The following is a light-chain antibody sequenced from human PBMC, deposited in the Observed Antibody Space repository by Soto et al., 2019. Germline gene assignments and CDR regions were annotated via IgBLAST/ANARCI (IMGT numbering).Light chain of an antibody. V-gene: IGLV8-61*01. Sequence: QTVVTQEPSFSVSPGGTVTLTCGLNSGSVSTSYYPSWHQQTPGQAPRTLIYSTNTRSSGVPDRFSGSILGNKAALTITGAQADDESDYYCVLYMGSGISVFGGGTKLTVL. CDR1: SGSVSTSYY. CDR2: STN. CDR3: VLYMGSGISV. J-gene: IGLJ2*01.